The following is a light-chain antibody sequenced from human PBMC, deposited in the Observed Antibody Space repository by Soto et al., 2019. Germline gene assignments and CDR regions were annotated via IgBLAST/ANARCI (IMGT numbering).Light chain of an antibody. Sequence: EILVTQSPGTLSLSPGERATLSCRASQSVSSSYLAWYQQKPGQAPRLLIYGASSRATGIPDRFSGSGSGTDFTLTISRLEPEDFAVYYCQQYGSSRITFGQGTRLEIK. CDR1: QSVSSSY. J-gene: IGKJ5*01. CDR2: GAS. CDR3: QQYGSSRIT. V-gene: IGKV3-20*01.